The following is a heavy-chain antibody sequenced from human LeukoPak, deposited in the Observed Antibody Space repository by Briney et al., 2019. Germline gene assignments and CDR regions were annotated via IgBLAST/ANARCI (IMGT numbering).Heavy chain of an antibody. V-gene: IGHV4-39*01. J-gene: IGHJ5*02. Sequence: PSETPSLTCTVSGGSISSSSYYWGWIRQPPGKGLEWIGSIYYSGSTYYNPSPKSRVTISVDTSKNQFSLKLSSVTAADTAVYYCARTFIAVAGKRFDPWGQGTLVTVSS. CDR3: ARTFIAVAGKRFDP. CDR1: GGSISSSSYY. CDR2: IYYSGST. D-gene: IGHD6-19*01.